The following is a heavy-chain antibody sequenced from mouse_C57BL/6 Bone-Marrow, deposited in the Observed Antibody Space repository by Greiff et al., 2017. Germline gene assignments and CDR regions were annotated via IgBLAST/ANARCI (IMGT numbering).Heavy chain of an antibody. CDR2: IYPGGGYT. Sequence: QVQLQQSGAELVRPGTSVTMSCKASGYTFTNYWIGWAKQRPGHGLEWIGDIYPGGGYTNYNEKFKGKATLTADKSSSTAYMQFSSLTSEDSAIYYCARDYGRAMDYWGQGTSVTVSS. CDR1: GYTFTNYW. V-gene: IGHV1-63*01. D-gene: IGHD1-1*01. J-gene: IGHJ4*01. CDR3: ARDYGRAMDY.